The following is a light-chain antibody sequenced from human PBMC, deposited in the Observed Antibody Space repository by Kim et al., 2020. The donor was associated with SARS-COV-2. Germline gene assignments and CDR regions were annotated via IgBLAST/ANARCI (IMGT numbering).Light chain of an antibody. CDR2: AAS. V-gene: IGKV1-12*01. Sequence: AAGGGRVTICRGSRQGSSSWLAWYQQKPGKAPKLVISAASSLRSGVPSRFSGGGSGTEFTLTISSLQPEDFATYFCQQNNSFPHTFGQGTKLEI. CDR1: QGSSSW. J-gene: IGKJ2*01. CDR3: QQNNSFPHT.